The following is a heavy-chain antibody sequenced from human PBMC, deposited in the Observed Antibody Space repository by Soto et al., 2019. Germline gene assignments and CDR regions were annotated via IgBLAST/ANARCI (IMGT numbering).Heavy chain of an antibody. CDR1: GFSFDDYA. J-gene: IGHJ6*02. D-gene: IGHD2-8*02. Sequence: EVQVVESGGGLVQPGRSLRLSCAASGFSFDDYAMHWVRQAPGKGLEWVSGISWNSGTIGYADSVKGRFTISRVNAKNSLYLQMKGLRDEHTAWYCCARSTGGTANGMGVWGQGTTVTV. V-gene: IGHV3-9*01. CDR2: ISWNSGTI. CDR3: ARSTGGTANGMGV.